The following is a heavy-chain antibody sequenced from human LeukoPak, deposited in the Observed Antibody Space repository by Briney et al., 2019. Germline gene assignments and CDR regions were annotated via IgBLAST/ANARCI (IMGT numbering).Heavy chain of an antibody. D-gene: IGHD2-2*01. V-gene: IGHV4-39*01. CDR1: GGSISSSSYY. Sequence: SETLSLTCTVSGGSISSSSYYWGWIRPPPGKGLEWIGSIYYSGSTYYNPSLKSRVTISVDTSKNQFSLKLSSVTAADTAVYYCARWHQYPDLFDPWGQGTPVPVSS. CDR2: IYYSGST. CDR3: ARWHQYPDLFDP. J-gene: IGHJ5*02.